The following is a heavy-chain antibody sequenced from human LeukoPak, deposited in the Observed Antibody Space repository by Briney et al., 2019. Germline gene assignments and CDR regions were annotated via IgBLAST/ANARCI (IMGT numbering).Heavy chain of an antibody. CDR3: ARGGYSGPGGPRYFDY. V-gene: IGHV4-39*07. Sequence: PSETLSLTCTVSGGSISSRTYYWGWIRQPPGKGLEWIGSIYYTGSTFYNPSLKSRVTISVDTSKNQFSMKLSSVTAADTAVYYCARGGYSGPGGPRYFDYWGQGTLVTVSS. D-gene: IGHD5-12*01. J-gene: IGHJ4*02. CDR1: GGSISSRTYY. CDR2: IYYTGST.